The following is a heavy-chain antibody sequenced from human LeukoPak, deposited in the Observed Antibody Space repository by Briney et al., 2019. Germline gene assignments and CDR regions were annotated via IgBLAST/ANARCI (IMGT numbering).Heavy chain of an antibody. CDR1: GYTFTGYY. V-gene: IGHV1-2*02. D-gene: IGHD2-2*01. Sequence: ASVKVSCKASGYTFTGYYMHWVRQAPGQGLEWMGWINPNSGGTNYAQKFQDRVTMTRDTSISTASMELSRLRSDDTAVYYCPTGYCSSTSCSYYFDYWGQGTLVTVSS. J-gene: IGHJ4*02. CDR3: PTGYCSSTSCSYYFDY. CDR2: INPNSGGT.